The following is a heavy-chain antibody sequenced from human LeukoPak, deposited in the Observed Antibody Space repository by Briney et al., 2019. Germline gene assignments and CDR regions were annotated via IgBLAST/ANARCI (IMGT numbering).Heavy chain of an antibody. CDR2: IYYSGST. Sequence: SQTLSLTCTVSGGSISSGDYYWSWIRQPPGKGLEWIGYIYYSGSTYYNPSLKSRVTISVDTSKNQFSLKLSSVTAADMAVYYCARGGQLGYYYMDVWGKGTTVTVSS. CDR3: ARGGQLGYYYMDV. V-gene: IGHV4-30-4*08. D-gene: IGHD6-6*01. CDR1: GGSISSGDYY. J-gene: IGHJ6*03.